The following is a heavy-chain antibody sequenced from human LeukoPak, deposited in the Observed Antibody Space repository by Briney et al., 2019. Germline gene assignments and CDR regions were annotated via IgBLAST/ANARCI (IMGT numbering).Heavy chain of an antibody. Sequence: ASVRVSCKASGGTFSSYDINWVRQATGQGLEWMGWMNPNSGNTGYAQKFQGRVTITRNTSISTAYMELSSLRSEDTAVYYCARGHRVDLYDFWSGPSDWFDPWGQGTLVTVSS. D-gene: IGHD3-3*01. V-gene: IGHV1-8*03. J-gene: IGHJ5*02. CDR2: MNPNSGNT. CDR1: GGTFSSYD. CDR3: ARGHRVDLYDFWSGPSDWFDP.